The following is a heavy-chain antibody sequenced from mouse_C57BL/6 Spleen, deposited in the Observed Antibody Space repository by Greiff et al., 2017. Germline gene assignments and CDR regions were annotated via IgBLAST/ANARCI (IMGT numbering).Heavy chain of an antibody. CDR1: GFTFTSYW. V-gene: IGHV1-64*01. J-gene: IGHJ2*01. CDR2: IHPNSGST. Sequence: VQLQQPGAELVKPGASVKLSCKASGFTFTSYWMHWVKQRPGQGLEWIGMIHPNSGSTNYNEKFKSKATLTVDKSSSTAYMQLSSLTSEDSAVYYCAREETSTMVTTGDHWGQGTTLTVSS. CDR3: AREETSTMVTTGDH. D-gene: IGHD2-2*01.